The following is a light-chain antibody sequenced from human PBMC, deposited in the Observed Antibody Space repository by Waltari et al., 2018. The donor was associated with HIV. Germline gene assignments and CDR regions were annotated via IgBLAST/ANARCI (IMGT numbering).Light chain of an antibody. Sequence: EIVLTQSPDTLSLSPGERPTLSSRASQTVTSTYLAWYQQKPGQAPRPLSYGASTRATGIPDRFSGSGSGTDFTLTISRLEPEDFAVYYCQQYGGSPPMNFGQGTRLEIK. CDR2: GAS. V-gene: IGKV3-20*01. CDR1: QTVTSTY. J-gene: IGKJ5*01. CDR3: QQYGGSPPMN.